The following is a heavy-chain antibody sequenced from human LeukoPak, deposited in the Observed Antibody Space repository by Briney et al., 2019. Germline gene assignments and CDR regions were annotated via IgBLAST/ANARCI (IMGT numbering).Heavy chain of an antibody. CDR3: AKSHYGSGSANYYYMDV. V-gene: IGHV3-9*01. Sequence: GRSLRLSCAASGFTFDDYAMHWVRQAPGKGLEWVSGISWNSGSIGYADSVKGRFTISRDNAKNSLYLQMNSLRAEDTALYYCAKSHYGSGSANYYYMDVWGKGTTVTISS. J-gene: IGHJ6*03. CDR2: ISWNSGSI. D-gene: IGHD3-10*01. CDR1: GFTFDDYA.